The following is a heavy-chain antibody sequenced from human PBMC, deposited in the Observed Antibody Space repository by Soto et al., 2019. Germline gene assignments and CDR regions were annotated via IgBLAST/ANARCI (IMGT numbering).Heavy chain of an antibody. J-gene: IGHJ1*01. V-gene: IGHV1-18*01. Sequence: QIQLVQSGAEVKKPGASVKVSCKATGYDFFNYGVSWVRQAPGQGLEWMGWVSPKSGNTDYERKGQGRATMTTDKSTSTAYMELRGLRSDDTAVYYCARGSTVSSIGPLLVWGQGTLVRVSS. D-gene: IGHD2-2*01. CDR2: VSPKSGNT. CDR1: GYDFFNYG. CDR3: ARGSTVSSIGPLLV.